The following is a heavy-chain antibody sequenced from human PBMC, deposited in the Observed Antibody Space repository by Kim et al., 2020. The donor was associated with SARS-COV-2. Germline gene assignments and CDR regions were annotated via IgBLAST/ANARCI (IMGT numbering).Heavy chain of an antibody. CDR2: ISAYNGNT. J-gene: IGHJ6*02. CDR3: ASPDRGGFGELSGYYGMDV. D-gene: IGHD3-10*01. Sequence: ASVKVSCKASGYTFTSYGISWVRQAPGQGLEWMGWISAYNGNTNYAQKLQGRVTMTTDTSTSTAYMELRSLRSDDTAVYYCASPDRGGFGELSGYYGMDVWGQGTTVTVSS. V-gene: IGHV1-18*04. CDR1: GYTFTSYG.